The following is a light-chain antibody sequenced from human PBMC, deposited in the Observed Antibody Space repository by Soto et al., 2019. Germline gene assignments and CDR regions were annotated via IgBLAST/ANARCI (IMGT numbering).Light chain of an antibody. CDR3: KQYKEWPPFT. CDR2: GAS. V-gene: IGKV3D-15*01. CDR1: QSVSSSY. J-gene: IGKJ5*01. Sequence: IVMTQSPATLSVSPCEIATLSWSSIQSVSSSYLAWYQQKPGQAPRLLIYGASSRATGIPDRFSGSGSGTEFTLSISSLQSEDFAVYYCKQYKEWPPFTFGQGTRLEI.